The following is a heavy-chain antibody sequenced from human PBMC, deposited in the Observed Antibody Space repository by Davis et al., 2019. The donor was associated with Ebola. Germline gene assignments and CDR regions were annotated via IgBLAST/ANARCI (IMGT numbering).Heavy chain of an antibody. CDR3: AGSGYYFY. D-gene: IGHD3-3*01. CDR2: IEQDGSEK. V-gene: IGHV3-7*01. Sequence: GESLKISCAASGFTFSNYWMSWVRQAPGKGLEWVANIEQDGSEKYYVDSLKGRFTISRDNAKNSVSLQMNSLRAEDTAVYYCAGSGYYFYWGQGTLVTVSS. CDR1: GFTFSNYW. J-gene: IGHJ4*02.